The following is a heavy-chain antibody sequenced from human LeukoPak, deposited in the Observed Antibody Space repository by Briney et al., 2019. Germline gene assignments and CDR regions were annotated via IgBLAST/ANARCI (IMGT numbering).Heavy chain of an antibody. CDR3: AKGEKTRPFGGVIDY. V-gene: IGHV3-33*06. J-gene: IGHJ4*02. D-gene: IGHD3-16*02. Sequence: GGSLRLSCAASGFTFSSYGMHWVRQAPGKGLEWVAVIWYDGSNKYYADSVKGRFTISRDNSKNTLYLQMNSLRAEDTAVYYCAKGEKTRPFGGVIDYWGQGTLVTVSS. CDR1: GFTFSSYG. CDR2: IWYDGSNK.